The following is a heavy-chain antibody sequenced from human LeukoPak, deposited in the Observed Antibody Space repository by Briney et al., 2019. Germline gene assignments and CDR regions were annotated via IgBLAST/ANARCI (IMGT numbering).Heavy chain of an antibody. V-gene: IGHV3-23*01. Sequence: GGSLRLSCAASGLTFSNYAMNWVRQASGRGLEWVSGITDSGRKTYYADSVKGRFSISRDNSKNTVYLQMSDLRAEDTAVYYCAKITKATTPNYWGQGTLVTVSS. J-gene: IGHJ4*02. CDR3: AKITKATTPNY. CDR1: GLTFSNYA. CDR2: ITDSGRKT. D-gene: IGHD4-17*01.